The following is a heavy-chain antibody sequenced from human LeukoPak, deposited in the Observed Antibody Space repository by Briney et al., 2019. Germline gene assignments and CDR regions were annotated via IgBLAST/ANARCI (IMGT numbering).Heavy chain of an antibody. D-gene: IGHD2-8*01. CDR1: AYTFTSYG. V-gene: IGHV1-18*01. J-gene: IGHJ6*03. CDR2: FSLYNGNT. CDR3: ARDRPDIVLMVYAGDYYYYRDV. Sequence: ASVTVSCKSSAYTFTSYGINWVRQAPAQGLERMGWFSLYNGNTHYAQKFKDRVTMTTDTPTSTAYMELRSLRSDDTAVYYCARDRPDIVLMVYAGDYYYYRDVWGKGTTVTVSS.